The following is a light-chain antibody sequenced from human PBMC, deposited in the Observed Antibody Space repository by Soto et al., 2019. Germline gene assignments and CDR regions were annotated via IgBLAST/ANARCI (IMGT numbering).Light chain of an antibody. Sequence: EIVLTHAPATLSLSPCERATRSSMANQGVSTYLAWYQQKPGQAPRLLIYDTSNRATGIPARFSGSGSGTDFTLTITTLEPEDFAVYYCQQYGSSPRTFGLGTKVDIK. CDR3: QQYGSSPRT. V-gene: IGKV3-11*01. J-gene: IGKJ1*01. CDR2: DTS. CDR1: QGVSTY.